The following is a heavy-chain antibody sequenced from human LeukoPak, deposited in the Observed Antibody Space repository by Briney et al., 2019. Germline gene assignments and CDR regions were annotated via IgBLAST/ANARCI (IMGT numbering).Heavy chain of an antibody. CDR2: ISYDGSNK. D-gene: IGHD6-13*01. CDR3: AKGNSSSWYRYYYYYCGMDV. V-gene: IGHV3-30*18. CDR1: GFTFSSYG. Sequence: GGSLRLSCAASGFTFSSYGMHWVRQAPGKGLEWVAVISYDGSNKYYADSVKGRFTISRDNSKNTLYLQMSSLRAEDTAVYYCAKGNSSSWYRYYYYYCGMDVWGQGTTVTVSS. J-gene: IGHJ6*02.